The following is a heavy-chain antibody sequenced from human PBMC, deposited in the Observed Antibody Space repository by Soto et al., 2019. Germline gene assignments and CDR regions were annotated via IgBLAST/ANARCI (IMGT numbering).Heavy chain of an antibody. CDR3: ARDDGARTHYCMDA. CDR2: INPNSGGT. CDR1: GYTFTGYY. D-gene: IGHD2-8*01. V-gene: IGHV1-2*04. J-gene: IGHJ6*02. Sequence: QVQLVQSGAEVKKPGASVKVSCKASGYTFTGYYMHWVRQAPGQGLEWMGWINPNSGGTNYAQKFQGWVTMTRDTSISTAYSELSRLTSDDTAVYYCARDDGARTHYCMDAWGQGTTVTVSS.